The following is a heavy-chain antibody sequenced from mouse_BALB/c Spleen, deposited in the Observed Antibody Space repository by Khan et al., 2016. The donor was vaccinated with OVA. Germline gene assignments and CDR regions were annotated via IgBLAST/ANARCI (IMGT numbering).Heavy chain of an antibody. CDR1: GFTFSSYS. Sequence: EVELVESGGDLVKPGGSLKLSCAASGFTFSSYSMSWVRQTPDKRLEWVATISSGGDYTYYPDSVKGRFTISRDNAENALYLQMSSLRSEDTAMYYCASQLTGSFAYWGQGTLVTVSA. J-gene: IGHJ3*01. V-gene: IGHV5-6*01. D-gene: IGHD4-1*01. CDR2: ISSGGDYT. CDR3: ASQLTGSFAY.